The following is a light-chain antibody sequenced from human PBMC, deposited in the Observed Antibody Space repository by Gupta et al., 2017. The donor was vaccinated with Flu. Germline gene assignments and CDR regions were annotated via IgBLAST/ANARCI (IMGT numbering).Light chain of an antibody. CDR3: MQGTHWPT. J-gene: IGKJ1*01. Sequence: DVVMTQSPLSLPVTLGQPASISCRSSQSLVHRNGNTYLTWFQQRPGQSPRRLIYRVSKRDSGVPDRFSGSGSGTDFTLKISRVEAEDVGVYYGMQGTHWPTFGQGTKVEIK. V-gene: IGKV2-30*02. CDR2: RVS. CDR1: QSLVHRNGNTY.